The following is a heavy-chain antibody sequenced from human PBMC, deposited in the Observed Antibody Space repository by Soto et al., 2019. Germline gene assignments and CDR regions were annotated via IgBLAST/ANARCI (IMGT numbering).Heavy chain of an antibody. V-gene: IGHV4-31*03. CDR2: IASSGST. D-gene: IGHD3-22*01. CDR3: ARTDYDSSGYYYVPAEDFQH. J-gene: IGHJ1*01. CDR1: GGYINTGGYF. Sequence: SETLSLTCTVSGGYINTGGYFWTWIRQHPGKGLEWIGYIASSGSTYYNPSLKGRLTIAADTSENQFSLRLTSVTAADTAVYYCARTDYDSSGYYYVPAEDFQHWGQGTLVTVSS.